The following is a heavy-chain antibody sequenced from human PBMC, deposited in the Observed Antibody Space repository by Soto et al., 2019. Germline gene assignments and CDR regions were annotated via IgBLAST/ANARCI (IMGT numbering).Heavy chain of an antibody. V-gene: IGHV4-59*01. CDR1: GGSISSYY. D-gene: IGHD3-10*01. CDR3: ARDTNYYGSGSYYNYYYYYMDV. J-gene: IGHJ6*03. Sequence: PSETLSLTCTVSGGSISSYYWSWIWQPPGKGLEWIGYIYYSGSTNYNPSLKSRVTISVDTSKNQFSLKLSSVTAADTAVYYCARDTNYYGSGSYYNYYYYYMDVWGKGTTVTVSS. CDR2: IYYSGST.